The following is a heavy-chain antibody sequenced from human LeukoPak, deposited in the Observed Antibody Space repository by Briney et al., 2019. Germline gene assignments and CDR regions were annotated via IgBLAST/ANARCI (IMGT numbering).Heavy chain of an antibody. J-gene: IGHJ6*03. CDR2: IYYSGST. CDR3: ARGSYSSSWYKGGDYYMDV. V-gene: IGHV4-31*03. Sequence: SQTLSLTCTVSGGSISSGGYYWSWIRQHPGKGLEWIGYIYYSGSTYYNPSLKSRVTISVDTSKNQFSLKLSSVTAADTAVYYCARGSYSSSWYKGGDYYMDVWGKGTTVTVSS. CDR1: GGSISSGGYY. D-gene: IGHD6-13*01.